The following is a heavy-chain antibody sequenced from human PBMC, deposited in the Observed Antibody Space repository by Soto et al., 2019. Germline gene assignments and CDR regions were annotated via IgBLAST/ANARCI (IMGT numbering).Heavy chain of an antibody. CDR2: ISPKSGGT. Sequence: QVQLVQSGAEVKKPGASVKVSCEASGYTFIDYYMHWVRQAPGQGFEWMGRISPKSGGTNYAQKFQGMVTMTWHTSLNTAYMELSSLMSEDTAVYYCARPPGYISDWYYFDLWGQGTLVTVSS. CDR3: ARPPGYISDWYYFDL. V-gene: IGHV1-2*02. CDR1: GYTFIDYY. D-gene: IGHD6-19*01. J-gene: IGHJ4*02.